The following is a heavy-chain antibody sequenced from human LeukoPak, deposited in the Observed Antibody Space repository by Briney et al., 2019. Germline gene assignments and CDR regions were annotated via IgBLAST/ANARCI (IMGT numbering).Heavy chain of an antibody. CDR3: ATGQYSGSTYYFDD. CDR2: IKKDGSEK. Sequence: PGGSLRLSCAASGFTFSRYWMGWVRQAPGKGLEWVANIKKDGSEKYYVDSVKGRFTISKDNPQNSLYLQMNGLRAEDTAVYYCATGQYSGSTYYFDDWGQGTLVTVSS. V-gene: IGHV3-7*01. J-gene: IGHJ4*02. CDR1: GFTFSRYW. D-gene: IGHD1-26*01.